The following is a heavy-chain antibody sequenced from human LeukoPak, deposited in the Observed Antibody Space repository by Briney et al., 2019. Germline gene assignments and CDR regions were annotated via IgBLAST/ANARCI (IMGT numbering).Heavy chain of an antibody. Sequence: PGGSLRLSCAASGFTFSSYVMSWVHQAPGKGLEWVSAISGSGGSTYYADSVQGRFTISRDNSKNTLYMQMNSLRAEDTAVYYCAKSHDSSGSDYWGQGTLVTVSS. CDR3: AKSHDSSGSDY. CDR2: ISGSGGST. V-gene: IGHV3-23*01. J-gene: IGHJ4*02. CDR1: GFTFSSYV. D-gene: IGHD3-22*01.